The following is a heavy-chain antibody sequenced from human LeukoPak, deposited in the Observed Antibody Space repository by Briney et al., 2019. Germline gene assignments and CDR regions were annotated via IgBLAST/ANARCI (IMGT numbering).Heavy chain of an antibody. CDR2: ISYDGSNK. V-gene: IGHV3-30*18. D-gene: IGHD3-10*01. CDR3: AKAINTGVYYYGSGSYGYMDV. Sequence: GGSLRLSCAASGFTFSSYGMHWVRQAPGKGLEWVAVISYDGSNKYYADSVKGRFTISRDNAKNSLYLQMNSLRAEDTALYYCAKAINTGVYYYGSGSYGYMDVWGKGTTVTISS. J-gene: IGHJ6*03. CDR1: GFTFSSYG.